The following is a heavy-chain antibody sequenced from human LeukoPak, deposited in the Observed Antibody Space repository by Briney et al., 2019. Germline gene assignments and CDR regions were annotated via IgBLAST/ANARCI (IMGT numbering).Heavy chain of an antibody. CDR3: ARIDSSGYGYFDY. D-gene: IGHD3-22*01. J-gene: IGHJ4*02. V-gene: IGHV4-59*01. CDR1: GGSISSYY. Sequence: SETLSLTCTVSGGSISSYYWSWIRQPPGKGLEWIGDIYYSGSTNYNPSLKSRVTISVDTSMNQFSLKLSSVTAADTAMYYCARIDSSGYGYFDYWGQGTLVTVSS. CDR2: IYYSGST.